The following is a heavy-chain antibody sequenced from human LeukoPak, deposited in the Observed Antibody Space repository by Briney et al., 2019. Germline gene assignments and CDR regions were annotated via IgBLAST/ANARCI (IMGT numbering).Heavy chain of an antibody. Sequence: SLRLSCAASGFTFDDYAMHWVRQAPGKGLEWVSGISWNSGSIGYADSVKGRFTISRDNAKNSLYLQMNSLRDEDTAVYYCARDPLDYWGQGTLVTVSS. V-gene: IGHV3-9*01. J-gene: IGHJ4*02. CDR2: ISWNSGSI. CDR1: GFTFDDYA. CDR3: ARDPLDY.